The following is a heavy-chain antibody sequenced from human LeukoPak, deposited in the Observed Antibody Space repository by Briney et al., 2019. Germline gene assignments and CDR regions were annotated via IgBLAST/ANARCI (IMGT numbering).Heavy chain of an antibody. J-gene: IGHJ4*02. CDR1: GFTFSSYS. Sequence: GGSLRLSCAASGFTFSSYSMNWVRQAPGKGLEWVSYISSSSTIYYADSVKGRFTISRDNSKNTLYLRMNSLRAEDTAVYYCAREVRESGSYYFDYWGQGTLVTVSS. CDR3: AREVRESGSYYFDY. CDR2: ISSSSTI. V-gene: IGHV3-48*01. D-gene: IGHD1-26*01.